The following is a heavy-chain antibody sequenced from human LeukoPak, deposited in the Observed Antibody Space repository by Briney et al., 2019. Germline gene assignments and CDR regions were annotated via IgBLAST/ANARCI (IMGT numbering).Heavy chain of an antibody. CDR3: ARAKGVYYYGSGSYYYYYMDV. Sequence: GASVKVSCKASGYTFTSFGISWVREAPGQGLEWMGWISAYNGNTNYAQKLKGRVTITTDTSTSRAYMELRSLRADDTAVYYCARAKGVYYYGSGSYYYYYMDVWGKGTTVTISS. CDR1: GYTFTSFG. J-gene: IGHJ6*03. V-gene: IGHV1-18*01. CDR2: ISAYNGNT. D-gene: IGHD3-10*01.